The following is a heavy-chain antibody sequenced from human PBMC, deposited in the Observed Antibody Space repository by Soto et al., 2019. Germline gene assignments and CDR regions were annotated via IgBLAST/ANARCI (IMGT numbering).Heavy chain of an antibody. V-gene: IGHV5-51*01. D-gene: IGHD3-10*01. J-gene: IGHJ5*02. CDR1: GYGFTNNW. CDR3: ARHVRDESNSPGRWLDP. Sequence: EVQLVQSGAEVKKPGESLKISCQGSGYGFTNNWIGWVRQMPGKGLEWVGIIFPFDSSVRYSPSFEGQVTTSVDRSINSASLQWNSLKASDTAIYYCARHVRDESNSPGRWLDPWGQGTLVAVSS. CDR2: IFPFDSSV.